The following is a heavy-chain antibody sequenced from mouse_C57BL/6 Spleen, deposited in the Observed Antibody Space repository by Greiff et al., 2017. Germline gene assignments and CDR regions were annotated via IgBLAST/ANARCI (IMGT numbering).Heavy chain of an antibody. CDR1: GFSLTSYG. V-gene: IGHV2-9*01. CDR3: AKHTYYSNPHYYAMDY. Sequence: VHLVESGPGLVAPSQSLSITCTVSGFSLTSYGVDWVRQPPGKGLEWLGVIWGGGSTNYNSALMFRLSISKDNSKSQVFLKMNSLQTDDTAMYYGAKHTYYSNPHYYAMDYWGQGTSVTVSS. CDR2: IWGGGST. J-gene: IGHJ4*01. D-gene: IGHD2-5*01.